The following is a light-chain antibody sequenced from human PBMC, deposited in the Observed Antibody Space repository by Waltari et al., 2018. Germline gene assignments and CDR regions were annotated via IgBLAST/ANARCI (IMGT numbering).Light chain of an antibody. V-gene: IGLV2-23*01. CDR2: EGS. Sequence: QSALTQPASVSGSPGQSITISCTGTSSDVGRYNLVPWYQHHPGKAPKLMIYEGSKRPSGXXXXFSGSKSGNTASLTISGLQAEDEADYYCCSYAGSSTHVVFGGGTKLTVL. J-gene: IGLJ2*01. CDR3: CSYAGSSTHVV. CDR1: SSDVGRYNL.